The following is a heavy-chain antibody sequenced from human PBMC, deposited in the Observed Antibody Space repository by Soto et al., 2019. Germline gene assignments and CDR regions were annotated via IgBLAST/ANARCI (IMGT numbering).Heavy chain of an antibody. J-gene: IGHJ3*02. CDR3: AREIYDFWSDSYTGKAAFDI. Sequence: XRSLRLTCAAYGFTFSSYQFDWVRQAPGKGLGWVAFICYDGSNKYYADSVKGRFTISRDNSEHTLYLQMNTLRAEDTAVYYCAREIYDFWSDSYTGKAAFDIRRQGTKVTVSS. CDR1: GFTFSSYQ. D-gene: IGHD3-3*01. CDR2: ICYDGSNK. V-gene: IGHV3-33*01.